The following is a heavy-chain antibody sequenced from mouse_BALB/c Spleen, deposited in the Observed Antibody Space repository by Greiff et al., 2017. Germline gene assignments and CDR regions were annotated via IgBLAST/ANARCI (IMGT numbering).Heavy chain of an antibody. CDR1: GYSITSGYY. CDR2: ISYDGSN. D-gene: IGHD2-14*01. Sequence: EVQRVESGPGLVKPSQSLSLTCSVTGYSITSGYYWNWIRQFPGNKLEWMGYISYDGSNNYNPSLKNRISITRDTSKNQFFLKLNSVTTEDTATYYCARVGYRYDGFDYWGQGTTLTVSS. J-gene: IGHJ2*01. V-gene: IGHV3-6*02. CDR3: ARVGYRYDGFDY.